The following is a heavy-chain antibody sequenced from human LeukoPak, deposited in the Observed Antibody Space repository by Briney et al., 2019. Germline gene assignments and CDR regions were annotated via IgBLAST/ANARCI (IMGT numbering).Heavy chain of an antibody. D-gene: IGHD5-18*01. Sequence: PGGSLRLSCAVSGLTVSSNFMNWVRQAPGKGLEWVSILYSAGNTYYADSVKGRFTISRDNSKNTLYLQMNSLRAEDTAVYFCASGKYRYGDNWFDPWGQGTLVTVSS. V-gene: IGHV3-66*02. J-gene: IGHJ5*02. CDR3: ASGKYRYGDNWFDP. CDR1: GLTVSSNF. CDR2: LYSAGNT.